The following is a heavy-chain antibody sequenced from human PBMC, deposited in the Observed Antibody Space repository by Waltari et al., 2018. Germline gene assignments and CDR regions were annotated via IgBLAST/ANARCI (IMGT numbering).Heavy chain of an antibody. CDR2: ISQSGSS. CDR1: SGSARHNRW. Sequence: QVELQESGPGLVKPSGTLSLTCAVSSGSARHNRWWSWVRQPLAKGLEWIGEISQSGSSTYNPSLKSRVTISIDTSKNQFSLKVTSVTAADTAIYYCARHIGVPGTRGFDYWGQGTLVTVSS. D-gene: IGHD6-13*01. V-gene: IGHV4-4*02. CDR3: ARHIGVPGTRGFDY. J-gene: IGHJ4*02.